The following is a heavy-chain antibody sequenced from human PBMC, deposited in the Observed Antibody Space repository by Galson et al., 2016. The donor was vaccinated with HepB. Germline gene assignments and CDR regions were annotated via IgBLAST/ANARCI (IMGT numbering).Heavy chain of an antibody. CDR2: TYYTSYWYY. D-gene: IGHD6-19*01. CDR3: AREVTVAGNLDS. CDR1: GDSVSSDSVG. J-gene: IGHJ4*02. Sequence: CAISGDSVSSDSVGWNWIRQSPSRGLEWLGRTYYTSYWYYDYAVSVKSRITIKPDTSKNQFSLRLNSMTPEDTAVYYCAREVTVAGNLDSWGQGTLVTGS. V-gene: IGHV6-1*01.